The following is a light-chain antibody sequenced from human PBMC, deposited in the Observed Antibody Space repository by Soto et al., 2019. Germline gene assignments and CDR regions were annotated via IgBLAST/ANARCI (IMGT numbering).Light chain of an antibody. V-gene: IGKV1-5*03. CDR3: EQYDSYLRV. CDR2: KAS. J-gene: IGKJ3*01. Sequence: IQMTQSPSTLSASVGDRVTIICRASQSINSWLAWYQQRPGRAPKLLIYKASTLESGVPSRFSGSGSGTVFTLTISSLQPDDFATYYCEQYDSYLRVFGPGTTVKIK. CDR1: QSINSW.